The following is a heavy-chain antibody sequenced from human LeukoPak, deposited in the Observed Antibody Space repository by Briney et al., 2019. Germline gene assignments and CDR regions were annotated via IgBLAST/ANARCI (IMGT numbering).Heavy chain of an antibody. V-gene: IGHV4-4*07. CDR1: GGPISTYY. CDR2: IYSTGST. Sequence: PSETLSLTCTVSGGPISTYYWTWIRQPAGKGLEWLGRIYSTGSTNFNPSLKGRVTLSVDTSKNQFSLKLNSLTAADTAVYYCARTSSSNTLPFDHWGQGTLVTVSS. J-gene: IGHJ4*02. CDR3: ARTSSSNTLPFDH.